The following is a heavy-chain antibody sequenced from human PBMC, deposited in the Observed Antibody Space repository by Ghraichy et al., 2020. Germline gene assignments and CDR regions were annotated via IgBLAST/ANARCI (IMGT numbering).Heavy chain of an antibody. V-gene: IGHV3-21*01. CDR1: GFTFSSYS. Sequence: GGSLRLSCAASGFTFSSYSMNWVRQAPGKGLEWVSSISSSSSYIYYADSVKGRFTISRDNAKNSLYLQMNSLRAEDTAVYYCARGTIVEMATIHFDYWGQGTLVTVSS. D-gene: IGHD5-24*01. J-gene: IGHJ4*02. CDR3: ARGTIVEMATIHFDY. CDR2: ISSSSSYI.